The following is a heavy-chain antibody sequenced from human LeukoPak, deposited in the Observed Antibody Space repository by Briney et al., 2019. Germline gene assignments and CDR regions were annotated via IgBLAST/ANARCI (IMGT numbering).Heavy chain of an antibody. CDR1: GFTFTDYW. CDR2: IKQDGSVK. J-gene: IGHJ4*02. V-gene: IGHV3-7*01. CDR3: ARDEPDY. Sequence: GGSLRLSCAPCGFTFTDYWITWVRQAPGKGREWVANIKQDGSVKYYVDSVKGRFSISRDNAQNSLYLQMNSLRAEDTAVYYCARDEPDYWGQGTLVTVSS.